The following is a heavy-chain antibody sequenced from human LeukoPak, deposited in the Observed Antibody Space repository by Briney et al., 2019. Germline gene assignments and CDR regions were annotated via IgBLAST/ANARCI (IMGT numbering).Heavy chain of an antibody. CDR1: GGSIGSYY. D-gene: IGHD7-27*01. V-gene: IGHV4-59*01. CDR2: IYYSGST. Sequence: SETLSLTCTVSGGSIGSYYWSWIRQPPGKGLEWIGYIYYSGSTNYNPSLKSRVTISVDTSKNQFSLKLSSVTAADTAVYYCARGRNWDYYYYYMDVWGKGTTVTVSS. J-gene: IGHJ6*03. CDR3: ARGRNWDYYYYYMDV.